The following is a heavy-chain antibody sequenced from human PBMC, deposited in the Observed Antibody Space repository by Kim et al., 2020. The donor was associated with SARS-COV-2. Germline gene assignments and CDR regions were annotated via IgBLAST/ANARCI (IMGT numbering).Heavy chain of an antibody. J-gene: IGHJ3*02. CDR2: INTNTGNP. CDR3: ARTIFGVVSEAFDI. CDR1: GYTFTSYA. Sequence: ASVKVSCKASGYTFTSYAMNWVRQAPGQGLEWMGWINTNTGNPTYAQGFTGRFVFSLDTSVSTAYLQISSLKAEDTAVYYCARTIFGVVSEAFDIWGQGTMVTVSS. D-gene: IGHD3-3*01. V-gene: IGHV7-4-1*02.